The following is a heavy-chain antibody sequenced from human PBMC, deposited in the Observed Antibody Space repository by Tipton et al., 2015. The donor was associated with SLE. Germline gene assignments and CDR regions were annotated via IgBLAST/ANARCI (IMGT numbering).Heavy chain of an antibody. CDR3: ARSTYGSGSWGP. CDR1: GFTFGGYV. J-gene: IGHJ5*02. CDR2: LDWNAGNT. D-gene: IGHD3-10*01. V-gene: IGHV3-20*04. Sequence: SLRLSCAASGFTFGGYVVSWVRQGPGKGQEWVSGLDWNAGNTGYADSVKGRFTISRDNAKNSLFLQMNSLRAEDTAFYYCARSTYGSGSWGPWGQGTLVTVSS.